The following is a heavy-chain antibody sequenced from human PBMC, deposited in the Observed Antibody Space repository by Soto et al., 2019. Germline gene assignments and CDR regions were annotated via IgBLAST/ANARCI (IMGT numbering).Heavy chain of an antibody. V-gene: IGHV4-39*01. CDR3: ACAGDFWSGIPPYYNHDMDV. D-gene: IGHD3-3*01. J-gene: IGHJ6*02. Sequence: PSETLSLTCTVSGGSISTDDYYWGWLRQTPEKGLEWIGSVYYREFSYYNQTLKSRVNISVHTTKNKFSMELTSMTPADTGFYYCACAGDFWSGIPPYYNHDMDVWGQGTTVT. CDR1: GGSISTDDYY. CDR2: VYYREFS.